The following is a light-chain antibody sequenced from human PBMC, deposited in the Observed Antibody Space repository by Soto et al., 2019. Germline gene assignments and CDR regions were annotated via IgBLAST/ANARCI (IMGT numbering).Light chain of an antibody. V-gene: IGLV1-40*01. Sequence: QSVLTQPPSVSGAPGQRVTISCTGSNSNIGAGFAVHWYQQLPGTAPKLLIHGNNNRPSGVPDRFSGSKSDTSASLAITGLQADDEADYYCSSFAGNNNRGVFGSGTKLTVL. J-gene: IGLJ1*01. CDR2: GNN. CDR3: SSFAGNNNRGV. CDR1: NSNIGAGFA.